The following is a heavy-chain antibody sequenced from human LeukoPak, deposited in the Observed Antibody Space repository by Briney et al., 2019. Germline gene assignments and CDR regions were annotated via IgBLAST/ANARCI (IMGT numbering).Heavy chain of an antibody. Sequence: PGGSLTLSCAVSGFTFSDYWMSWVRRAPGKGLEWVANIQQDGSEKYYVDSVKGRCTISRDNAKKSLFLQVSSLSGEDTAVYYCARDRGFSYVIDFWGQGTLVTVSS. CDR2: IQQDGSEK. J-gene: IGHJ4*02. CDR1: GFTFSDYW. CDR3: ARDRGFSYVIDF. V-gene: IGHV3-7*04. D-gene: IGHD5-18*01.